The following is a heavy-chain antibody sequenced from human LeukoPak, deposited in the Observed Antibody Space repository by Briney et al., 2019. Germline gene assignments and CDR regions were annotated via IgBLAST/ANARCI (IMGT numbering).Heavy chain of an antibody. CDR2: IIPIFGTA. J-gene: IGHJ6*02. D-gene: IGHD2-8*01. V-gene: IGHV1-69*01. CDR3: ARDCTNGVCPVSYYGMDV. Sequence: GASVKASCKASGGTFSSYAISWVRQAPGQGLEWMGGIIPIFGTANYARKFQGRVTITADESTSTAYMELSSLRSEDTAVYYCARDCTNGVCPVSYYGMDVWGQGTTVTVSS. CDR1: GGTFSSYA.